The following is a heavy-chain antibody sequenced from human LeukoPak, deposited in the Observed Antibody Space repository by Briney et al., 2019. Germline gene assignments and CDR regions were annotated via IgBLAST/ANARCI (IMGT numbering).Heavy chain of an antibody. CDR3: AKGGYYDSSGLYFDY. J-gene: IGHJ4*02. Sequence: GGSLRLSCAASGFTFSSYAMSWVRQAPGKGLEWVSAISGSGGSTYYADSVKGRFTISRDNSKNTLYLQMNSLRAEDTAVYYCAKGGYYDSSGLYFDYWGQGTLVTVSS. D-gene: IGHD3-22*01. CDR2: ISGSGGST. V-gene: IGHV3-23*01. CDR1: GFTFSSYA.